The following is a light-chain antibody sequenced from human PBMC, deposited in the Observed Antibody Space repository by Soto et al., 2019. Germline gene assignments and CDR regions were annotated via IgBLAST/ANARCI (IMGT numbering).Light chain of an antibody. Sequence: IVLTQSPGTLSLSPGERATLSCRASQSISSSDLAWYQQKPGQAPRLLIYGASSRATGIPDRFSGSGSGTHFTLTISRLEPEDFAVYYCQQYANSRTFGQGTKVEIK. J-gene: IGKJ1*01. CDR1: QSISSSD. V-gene: IGKV3-20*01. CDR2: GAS. CDR3: QQYANSRT.